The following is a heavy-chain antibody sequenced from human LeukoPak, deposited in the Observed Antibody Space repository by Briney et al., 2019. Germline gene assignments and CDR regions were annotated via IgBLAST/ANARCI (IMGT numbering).Heavy chain of an antibody. Sequence: GESLKISCKTSGYSFTSYWINWVRQMPGKGLEWMGRIDPSDSYTMYSPSFQGHVTISADKSISTAYLQWSSLKASDSAMYYCARVLGYSYGWNYWGQGTLVTVSS. CDR3: ARVLGYSYGWNY. CDR2: IDPSDSYT. CDR1: GYSFTSYW. D-gene: IGHD5-18*01. J-gene: IGHJ4*02. V-gene: IGHV5-10-1*01.